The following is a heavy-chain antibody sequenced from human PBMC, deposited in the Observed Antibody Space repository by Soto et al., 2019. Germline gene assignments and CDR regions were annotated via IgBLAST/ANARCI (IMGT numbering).Heavy chain of an antibody. Sequence: SETLSLTCAVYGGSFSSGGYYWSWIRQHPGKGLEWIGYIYYSGSTYYNPSLKSRVTISVDTSKNQFSLKLSSVTAADTAVYYCARGVDPGYSYAANFDYWGQGTLVTVS. J-gene: IGHJ4*02. CDR3: ARGVDPGYSYAANFDY. D-gene: IGHD5-18*01. CDR2: IYYSGST. CDR1: GGSFSSGGYY. V-gene: IGHV4-31*11.